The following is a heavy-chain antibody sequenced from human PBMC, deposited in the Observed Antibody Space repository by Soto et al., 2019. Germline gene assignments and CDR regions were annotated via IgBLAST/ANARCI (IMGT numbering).Heavy chain of an antibody. CDR1: GFTFNSYG. Sequence: VGSLRLSCAASGFTFNSYGMHWVRQAPGKGLEWVAVISYDGSNKYYADSVKGRFTIARDNSKNTLYLQMSNLRAEDTAVYYCVKDGSSGWPYYYGLDVWGQGTSVTVSS. D-gene: IGHD6-19*01. J-gene: IGHJ6*02. V-gene: IGHV3-30*18. CDR2: ISYDGSNK. CDR3: VKDGSSGWPYYYGLDV.